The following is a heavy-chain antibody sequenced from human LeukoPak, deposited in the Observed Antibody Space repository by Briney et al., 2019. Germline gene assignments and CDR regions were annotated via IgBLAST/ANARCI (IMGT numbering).Heavy chain of an antibody. Sequence: GGSLRLSCAASGFTFSNYAMHWVRQAPGKGLEWVAVISYDGSNENYADSVKGRFTISRDNSKNTLYLQMNGLRAEDTAVYYCAGDSSGYPADYWGQGTLVTVSS. J-gene: IGHJ4*02. CDR2: ISYDGSNE. CDR3: AGDSSGYPADY. D-gene: IGHD3-22*01. V-gene: IGHV3-30*04. CDR1: GFTFSNYA.